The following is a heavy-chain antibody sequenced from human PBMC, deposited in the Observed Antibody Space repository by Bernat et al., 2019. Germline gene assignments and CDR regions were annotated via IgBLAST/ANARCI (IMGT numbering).Heavy chain of an antibody. D-gene: IGHD3-3*01. CDR1: GGSITSSSYY. CDR3: ARNTIFGVVIDYWYFDL. J-gene: IGHJ2*01. Sequence: QLQLQESGPGLVKPSETLSLTCTVSGGSITSSSYYWGWFRQPPGKGLEWVGSVYYSGSTYYNPSLKSRVTISVDTSKNQFSLKLSSVTAADTAVYYCARNTIFGVVIDYWYFDLWGRGTLVTVSS. CDR2: VYYSGST. V-gene: IGHV4-39*07.